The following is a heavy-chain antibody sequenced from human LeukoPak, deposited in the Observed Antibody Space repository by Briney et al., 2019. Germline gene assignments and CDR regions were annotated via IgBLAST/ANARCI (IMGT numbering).Heavy chain of an antibody. Sequence: GGSLRLSCVTSGFTFTNYAISWFRQASGKGLEWVGFIRRNPSGGTPDYAASVKGRFTISRDNSKTIVYLQMNSLDSEDTAMYYCARGVGYTYAWSDWGQGTLVTVSS. CDR3: ARGVGYTYAWSD. V-gene: IGHV3-49*03. CDR2: IRRNPSGGTP. D-gene: IGHD1-1*01. J-gene: IGHJ4*02. CDR1: GFTFTNYA.